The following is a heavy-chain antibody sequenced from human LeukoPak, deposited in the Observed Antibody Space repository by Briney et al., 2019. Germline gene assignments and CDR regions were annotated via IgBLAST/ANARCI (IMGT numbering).Heavy chain of an antibody. CDR2: INPNRGGT. J-gene: IGHJ4*02. Sequence: ASLKVSSKASVYTFTGYYMYWVRQTPGQRLEWVGWINPNRGGTNYAQKLQGRVTMTRDTSISAAYMELSRLRSDDTAVYYCARWEVYDFWSGYYEGGGDYWGQGTLVTVSS. V-gene: IGHV1-2*02. D-gene: IGHD3-3*01. CDR1: VYTFTGYY. CDR3: ARWEVYDFWSGYYEGGGDY.